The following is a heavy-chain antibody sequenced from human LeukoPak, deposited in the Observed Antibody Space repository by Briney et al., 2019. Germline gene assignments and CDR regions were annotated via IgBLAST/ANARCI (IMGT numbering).Heavy chain of an antibody. Sequence: GRSLRLSCAASGFIFSGYGMHWVRQAPGKGLEWVAVVGHDGSEKYYVDSVKGRFSVSRDNSKNTLYLQMNSLRAEDTAVYYCARDYYYYGMDVWGQGTTVTVSS. J-gene: IGHJ6*02. CDR3: ARDYYYYGMDV. CDR2: VGHDGSEK. CDR1: GFIFSGYG. V-gene: IGHV3-33*01.